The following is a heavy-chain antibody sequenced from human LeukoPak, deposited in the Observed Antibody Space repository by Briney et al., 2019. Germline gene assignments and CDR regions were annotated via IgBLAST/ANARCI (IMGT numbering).Heavy chain of an antibody. Sequence: GGSLRLSCAASGFTFSSYAMHWVRQAPDKGLEWVAVISYDGSNKYYADPVKGRFTISRDNSKNTLYLQMNSLRAEDTAVYYCARDPVVVAAGGSFDYWGQGTLVTVSS. CDR2: ISYDGSNK. J-gene: IGHJ4*02. CDR3: ARDPVVVAAGGSFDY. CDR1: GFTFSSYA. D-gene: IGHD2-15*01. V-gene: IGHV3-30*04.